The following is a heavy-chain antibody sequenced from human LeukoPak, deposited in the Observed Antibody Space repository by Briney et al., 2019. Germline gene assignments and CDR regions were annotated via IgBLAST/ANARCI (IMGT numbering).Heavy chain of an antibody. D-gene: IGHD5-24*01. CDR2: INPNSGGT. CDR1: GYTFTGYY. J-gene: IGHJ4*02. V-gene: IGHV1-2*06. CDR3: ATYSATTHDY. Sequence: ASVKVSCKASGYTFTGYYMHWVRQAPGQGLEWMGRINPNSGGTNYAQKFQGRVTMTRDTSISTAYMELSRLRSEDTAVYYCATYSATTHDYWGQGTLVTVSS.